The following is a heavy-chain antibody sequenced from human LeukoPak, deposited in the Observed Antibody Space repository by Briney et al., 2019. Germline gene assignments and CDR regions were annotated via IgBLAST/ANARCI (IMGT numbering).Heavy chain of an antibody. Sequence: ASVKVSSKASGYTFTSYAISCVRQTLGQGLEWMGWISAYNGNTNYAQKLQGRVTMTTDTYTRTAYMELRSLRSDDTAVYYCARVLRLRSSPADYWGQGTLVTVSS. CDR3: ARVLRLRSSPADY. D-gene: IGHD2-21*01. V-gene: IGHV1-18*01. J-gene: IGHJ4*02. CDR2: ISAYNGNT. CDR1: GYTFTSYA.